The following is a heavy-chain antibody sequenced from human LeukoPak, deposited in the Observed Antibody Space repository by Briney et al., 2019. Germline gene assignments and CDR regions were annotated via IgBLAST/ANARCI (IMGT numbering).Heavy chain of an antibody. J-gene: IGHJ4*02. CDR2: INPSGGST. D-gene: IGHD2-2*01. CDR3: AGERPNRGRDIVVVPAAMGY. CDR1: GYTFTSYY. Sequence: GASVKVSCKASGYTFTSYYMHWVRQAPGQGLEWMGIINPSGGSTSYAQKFQGRVTMTRDTSTSTVYMELSSLRSEDTAVYYCAGERPNRGRDIVVVPAAMGYWGQGTLVTVSS. V-gene: IGHV1-46*01.